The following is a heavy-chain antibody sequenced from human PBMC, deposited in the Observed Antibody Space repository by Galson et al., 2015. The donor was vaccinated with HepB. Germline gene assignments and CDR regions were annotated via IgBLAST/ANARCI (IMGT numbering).Heavy chain of an antibody. CDR1: GGTFSSYA. J-gene: IGHJ5*02. CDR3: ARVVSDIVVVPAAMANWFDP. V-gene: IGHV1-69*13. Sequence: SVKVSCKASGGTFSSYAISWVRQAPGQGLEWMRGIIPIFGTANYAQKFQGRVTITADESTSTAYMELSSLRSEDTAVYYCARVVSDIVVVPAAMANWFDPWVQGTLVTVSS. CDR2: IIPIFGTA. D-gene: IGHD2-2*01.